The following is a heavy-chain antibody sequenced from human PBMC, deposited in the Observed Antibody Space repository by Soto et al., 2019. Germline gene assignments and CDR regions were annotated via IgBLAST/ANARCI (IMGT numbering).Heavy chain of an antibody. V-gene: IGHV3-30*03. CDR2: IAYDGSSK. D-gene: IGHD1-1*01. CDR1: GITFSNYG. CDR3: ARRGTAALGTSRNDHFDS. Sequence: GGSVRLSCAASGITFSNYGMHWVRQAPGRGLEWLAVIAYDGSSKYYAESVRGRFTISRDNARNTVFLQMNSLRGEDTAVYYCARRGTAALGTSRNDHFDSWGQGALVTVSS. J-gene: IGHJ4*02.